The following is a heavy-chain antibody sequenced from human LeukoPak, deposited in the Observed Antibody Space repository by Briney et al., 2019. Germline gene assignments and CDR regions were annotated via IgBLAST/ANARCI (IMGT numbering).Heavy chain of an antibody. V-gene: IGHV3-21*01. CDR2: ISSSSSYI. CDR1: GFTFSSYG. CDR3: AIVAGGDPFDY. Sequence: GGSLRLSCVASGFTFSSYGMNWVRQAPGEGLEWVSSISSSSSYIKYADSVKGRFTVSRDNAKKSLYLQMNNLRAEDTAVYYCAIVAGGDPFDYWGQGTLVTVSS. J-gene: IGHJ4*02. D-gene: IGHD3-16*01.